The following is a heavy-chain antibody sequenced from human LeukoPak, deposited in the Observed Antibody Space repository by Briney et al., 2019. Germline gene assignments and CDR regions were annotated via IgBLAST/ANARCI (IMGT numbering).Heavy chain of an antibody. CDR3: AKWGDYDVLTGYYGSDY. CDR2: ITGSGSNT. D-gene: IGHD3-9*01. CDR1: GFTFSNYA. Sequence: GASLRLSCAASGFTFSNYAMSWVRQAPGKGLEWVSAITGSGSNTYYADSVKGRFTISRDNSKNTVFLQMNSLRAEDTAVYYCAKWGDYDVLTGYYGSDYWGQGTLVTVSS. J-gene: IGHJ4*02. V-gene: IGHV3-23*01.